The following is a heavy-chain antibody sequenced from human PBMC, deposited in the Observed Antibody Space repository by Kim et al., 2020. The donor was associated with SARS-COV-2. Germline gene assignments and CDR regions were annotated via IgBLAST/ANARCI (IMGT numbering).Heavy chain of an antibody. CDR3: ARRYYDSSGYSYYFDY. D-gene: IGHD3-22*01. Sequence: SVQGQVTISADKSISTAYLQWSSLKASDTAMYYCARRYYDSSGYSYYFDYWGQGTLVTVSS. V-gene: IGHV5-51*01. J-gene: IGHJ4*02.